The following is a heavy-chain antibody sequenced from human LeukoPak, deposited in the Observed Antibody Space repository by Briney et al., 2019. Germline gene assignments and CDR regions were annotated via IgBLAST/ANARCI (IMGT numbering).Heavy chain of an antibody. CDR2: ISAFNGNT. D-gene: IGHD3-10*01. J-gene: IGHJ4*02. CDR3: ARVWFGEPSFDY. V-gene: IGHV1-18*01. Sequence: ASVKVSCKASGYTFTSYGISWVRQAPGQGLEWMGWISAFNGNTNYAQKFQGRVTMTRDTSISTAYMELSRLRSDGTAVYYCARVWFGEPSFDYWGQGTLVTVSS. CDR1: GYTFTSYG.